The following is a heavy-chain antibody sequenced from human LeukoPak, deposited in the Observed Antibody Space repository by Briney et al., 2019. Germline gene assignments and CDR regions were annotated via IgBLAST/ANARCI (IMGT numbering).Heavy chain of an antibody. J-gene: IGHJ4*02. V-gene: IGHV4-39*07. D-gene: IGHD1-1*01. Sequence: AETLSLTCTVSGGSVSTSTYYWGWVRQAPGKGPEWIGDIFYTGKTNYNPSLRRRVTISLDTSRNQFSLKLTSVTAADTAMYFCARRISSWNVYIDKWGQGIQVTVSS. CDR3: ARRISSWNVYIDK. CDR2: IFYTGKT. CDR1: GGSVSTSTYY.